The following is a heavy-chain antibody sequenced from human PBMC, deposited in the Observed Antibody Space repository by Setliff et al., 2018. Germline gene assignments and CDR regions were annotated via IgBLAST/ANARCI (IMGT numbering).Heavy chain of an antibody. CDR2: IGHTGSI. Sequence: SETLSLTCTVSGYSISSGYIWGWIRQPPGKGLEWVGNIGHTGSINYNPSLKSRLTISRDTSKNQVSLKLNSVTATDTAVYYCARVLGHGGDSDYWGQGIQVTVSS. CDR3: ARVLGHGGDSDY. J-gene: IGHJ4*02. V-gene: IGHV4-38-2*02. D-gene: IGHD2-21*02. CDR1: GYSISSGYI.